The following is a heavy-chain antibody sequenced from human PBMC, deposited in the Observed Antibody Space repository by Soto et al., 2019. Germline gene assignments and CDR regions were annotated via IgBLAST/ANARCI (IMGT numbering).Heavy chain of an antibody. CDR2: IYHSGST. CDR1: GGSFSGYY. D-gene: IGHD3-10*01. Sequence: SETLSLTCAVYGGSFSGYYWSWIRQPPGKGLEWIGYIYHSGSTHYNPSLKSRVTISVDRSKNQFSLKLSSVTAADAAVYYCASYGRGTYYYGYYFHHWGQGTPVTVSS. V-gene: IGHV4-34*01. CDR3: ASYGRGTYYYGYYFHH. J-gene: IGHJ4*02.